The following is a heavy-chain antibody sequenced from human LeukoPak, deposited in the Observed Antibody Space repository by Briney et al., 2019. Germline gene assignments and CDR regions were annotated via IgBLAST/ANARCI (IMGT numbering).Heavy chain of an antibody. CDR2: INHSGST. V-gene: IGHV4-34*01. D-gene: IGHD2-2*01. J-gene: IGHJ4*02. Sequence: SETLSLTCAVYGGSFSGYYWNWIRQPPGKGLEWIGEINHSGSTKYNPSLKSRVTISVDTSKNQFSLKLSSVTASDTAGYYCARRGDIVVVPAALDGHDYWGQGTLVTVSS. CDR3: ARRGDIVVVPAALDGHDY. CDR1: GGSFSGYY.